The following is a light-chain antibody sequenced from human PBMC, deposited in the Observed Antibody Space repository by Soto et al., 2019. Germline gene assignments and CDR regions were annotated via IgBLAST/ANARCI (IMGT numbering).Light chain of an antibody. J-gene: IGKJ2*03. CDR2: GTS. CDR3: QQYGSSLGYS. V-gene: IGKV3-20*01. Sequence: EIVLTQSPGTLSLSPGERATLSCRASQRVTSTYLTWYQQKPGQAPRLLIHGTSNRATGIPDRFSGSGSGTDLTLTISRLEPEDFAVYYCQQYGSSLGYSFGQGTKLEIK. CDR1: QRVTSTY.